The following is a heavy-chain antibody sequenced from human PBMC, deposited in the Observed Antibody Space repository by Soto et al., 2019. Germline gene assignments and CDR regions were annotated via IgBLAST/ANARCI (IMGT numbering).Heavy chain of an antibody. J-gene: IGHJ2*01. CDR2: IIPIFGKA. CDR3: ARDYGYYEGYWYFDL. CDR1: GGTFSSYA. D-gene: IGHD4-17*01. Sequence: QVQLVQSGAEVKKPGSSVKVSCKASGGTFSSYAISWVRQAPGQGLEWMGGIIPIFGKANYAQKFQGRVTITADESTITAYMELSSLRSEDTAVYYCARDYGYYEGYWYFDLWGRGTLVTVSS. V-gene: IGHV1-69*12.